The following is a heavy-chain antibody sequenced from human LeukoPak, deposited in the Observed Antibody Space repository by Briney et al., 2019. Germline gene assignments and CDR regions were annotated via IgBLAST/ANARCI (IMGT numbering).Heavy chain of an antibody. CDR1: GGSISSGGYY. D-gene: IGHD2-15*01. CDR3: AKGHCSGGSCYSVDY. CDR2: IYYSGST. V-gene: IGHV4-31*03. Sequence: PSQTLSLTCTVSGGSISSGGYYWSWIRQHPGKGLEWIGYIYYSGSTYYNPSLKSRVTISVDTSKNQFSLKLSSVTAADTAVYYCAKGHCSGGSCYSVDYWGQGTLVTVSS. J-gene: IGHJ4*02.